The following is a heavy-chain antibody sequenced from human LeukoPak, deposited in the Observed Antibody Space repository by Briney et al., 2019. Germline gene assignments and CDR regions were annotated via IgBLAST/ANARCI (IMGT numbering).Heavy chain of an antibody. CDR2: IYSGGTT. CDR3: ARGGYSSSWYHFDY. V-gene: IGHV3-53*01. J-gene: IGHJ4*02. D-gene: IGHD6-13*01. CDR1: GFTVSSNY. Sequence: GGSLRLSCAASGFTVSSNYMSWVRQAPGKGLEWVTVIYSGGTTNYADSVKGRFTISRDNSKNTLFLQMNSLRAEDTAVYYCARGGYSSSWYHFDYWGQGTLVTVSS.